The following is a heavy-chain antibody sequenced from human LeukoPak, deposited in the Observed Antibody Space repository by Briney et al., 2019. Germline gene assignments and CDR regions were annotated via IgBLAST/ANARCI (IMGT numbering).Heavy chain of an antibody. CDR3: ARSNGGNSGGTFWY. J-gene: IGHJ4*02. Sequence: GGSLRLSCAASGFTFSSYAMHWVRQAPGKGLEYVSAISSNGGSTYYANSVKGGFTISRDNSKNTLYLQMGSLRAEDMAVYYCARSNGGNSGGTFWYWGQGTLVTVSS. CDR1: GFTFSSYA. V-gene: IGHV3-64*01. D-gene: IGHD4-23*01. CDR2: ISSNGGST.